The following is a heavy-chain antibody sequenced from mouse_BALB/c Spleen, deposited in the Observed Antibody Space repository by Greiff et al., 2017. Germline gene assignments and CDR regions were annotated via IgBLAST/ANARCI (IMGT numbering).Heavy chain of an antibody. D-gene: IGHD1-1*01. CDR2: IWGDGST. V-gene: IGHV2-6-7*01. CDR3: ARALLRYPYWYFDV. CDR1: GFSLTGYG. J-gene: IGHJ1*01. Sequence: VQLQESGPGLVAPSQSLSITCTVSGFSLTGYGVNWVRQPPGKGLEWLGMIWGDGSTDYNSALKSRLSISKDNSKSQVFLKMNSLQTDDTARYYCARALLRYPYWYFDVWGAGTTVTVSS.